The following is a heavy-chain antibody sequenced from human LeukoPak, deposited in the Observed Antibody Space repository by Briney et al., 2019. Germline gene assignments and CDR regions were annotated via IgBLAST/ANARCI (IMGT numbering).Heavy chain of an antibody. J-gene: IGHJ3*02. CDR3: AKSRSGYPRVDGFDI. Sequence: PGGSLRLSCAASGFTFSSYSMNWVRQAPGKGLEWVPSISSSSSYIYYADSVKGRFTISRDNAKNSLYLQMNSLRAEDTALYYCAKSRSGYPRVDGFDIWGQGTMVTVSS. V-gene: IGHV3-21*04. CDR2: ISSSSSYI. CDR1: GFTFSSYS. D-gene: IGHD3-3*01.